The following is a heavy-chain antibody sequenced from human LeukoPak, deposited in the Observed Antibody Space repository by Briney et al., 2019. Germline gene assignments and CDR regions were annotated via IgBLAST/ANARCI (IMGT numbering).Heavy chain of an antibody. CDR2: IRHDGSSK. CDR1: GFSFSTYG. J-gene: IGHJ5*02. V-gene: IGHV3-30*02. Sequence: GGSLRLSCVASGFSFSTYGMHWVRQAPGKGLEWVAFIRHDGSSKYYADSVKGRFTISRDNSKNTLYLQMNSLRAEDTAVYYCAKDLAYSSSFPWGQGTLVTVSS. D-gene: IGHD6-13*01. CDR3: AKDLAYSSSFP.